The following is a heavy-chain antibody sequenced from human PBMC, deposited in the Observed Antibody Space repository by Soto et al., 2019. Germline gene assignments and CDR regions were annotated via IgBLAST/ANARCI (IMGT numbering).Heavy chain of an antibody. CDR3: AKARCTTSNCYVPDY. J-gene: IGHJ4*02. CDR1: GFSFSTYT. Sequence: EEQLLESGRGLVQPGGSLRLFCAASGFSFSTYTMSWVRRAPGKGLEWVSAISGSGGSPSYADSVQGRFTISRDNPKKTLYLQMNSLRAEDTAVYYCAKARCTTSNCYVPDYWGQGTLVTVSS. V-gene: IGHV3-23*01. CDR2: ISGSGGSP. D-gene: IGHD2-8*01.